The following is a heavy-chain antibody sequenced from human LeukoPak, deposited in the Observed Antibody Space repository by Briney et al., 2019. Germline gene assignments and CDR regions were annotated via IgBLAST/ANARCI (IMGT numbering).Heavy chain of an antibody. CDR2: IYYSGST. J-gene: IGHJ4*02. CDR3: ARIQWDRTTFDY. D-gene: IGHD1-26*01. CDR1: GGSISSSSYY. Sequence: SETLSLTCTVSGGSISSSSYYWGWIRQPPGKGLEWIGSIYYSGSTYYNPSLKSRVTISVDTSKNQFSLKLSSVTAADTAVYYCARIQWDRTTFDYWGQGTLVTVSS. V-gene: IGHV4-39*07.